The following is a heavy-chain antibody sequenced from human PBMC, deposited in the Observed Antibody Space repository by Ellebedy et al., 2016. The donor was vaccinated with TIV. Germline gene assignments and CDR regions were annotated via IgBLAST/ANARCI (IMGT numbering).Heavy chain of an antibody. Sequence: GGSLRLSCAVSGFSFSSYWMTWVRQAPGKGLEWVANMNQDGSEKYYVDSVKGRVTLSRDHANNSLYLQMNSLRDEDTAVYYCATDGSYGDYLSPTHAFVIWGQGTMVTVSS. CDR2: MNQDGSEK. D-gene: IGHD4-17*01. J-gene: IGHJ3*02. CDR3: ATDGSYGDYLSPTHAFVI. CDR1: GFSFSSYW. V-gene: IGHV3-7*01.